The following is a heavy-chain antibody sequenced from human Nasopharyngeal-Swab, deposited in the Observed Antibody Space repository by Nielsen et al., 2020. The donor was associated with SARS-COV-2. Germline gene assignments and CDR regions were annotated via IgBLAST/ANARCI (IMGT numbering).Heavy chain of an antibody. J-gene: IGHJ3*02. V-gene: IGHV3-11*04. D-gene: IGHD6-13*01. CDR2: ISSSGSTI. CDR3: ARGYSSSWYVKGDAFDI. CDR1: GFTFSDYY. Sequence: GGSLRLSCAASGFTFSDYYMSWIRQAPGKGLEWVLYISSSGSTIYYADSVKGRFTISRDNAKNSLYLQMNSLRAEDTAVYYCARGYSSSWYVKGDAFDIWGQGTTVTVSS.